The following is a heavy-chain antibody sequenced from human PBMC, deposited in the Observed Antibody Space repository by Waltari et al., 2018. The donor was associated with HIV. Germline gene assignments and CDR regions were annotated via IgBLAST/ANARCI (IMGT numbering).Heavy chain of an antibody. CDR3: ARHFTRGNGMDV. D-gene: IGHD3-16*01. Sequence: QVQLVQSGAEVKKPGASVKVSCKASGYPFSTYDINWVRQATGQGLEWMGWLNPNSGNIEYAQKFQGRVTMTRNTSITTAYMELSSLRSEDTAVYYCARHFTRGNGMDVWGQGTTVTVSS. CDR1: GYPFSTYD. V-gene: IGHV1-8*01. CDR2: LNPNSGNI. J-gene: IGHJ6*02.